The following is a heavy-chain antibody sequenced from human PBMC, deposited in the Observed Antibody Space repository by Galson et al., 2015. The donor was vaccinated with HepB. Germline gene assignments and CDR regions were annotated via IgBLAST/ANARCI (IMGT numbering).Heavy chain of an antibody. Sequence: SVKVSCKASGYTFTGYYMHWVRQAPGQGLEWMGWINPNSGGTNYAQKFQGWVTMTRDTSISTAYMELSRLRSDDTAVYYCASSRWFSYGMDVWGPWTPVTVSS. V-gene: IGHV1-2*04. CDR2: INPNSGGT. J-gene: IGHJ6*02. CDR3: ASSRWFSYGMDV. D-gene: IGHD6-13*01. CDR1: GYTFTGYY.